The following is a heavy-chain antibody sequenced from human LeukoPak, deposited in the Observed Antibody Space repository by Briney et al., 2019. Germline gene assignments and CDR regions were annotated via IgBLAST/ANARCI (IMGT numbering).Heavy chain of an antibody. J-gene: IGHJ4*02. CDR2: INPNSGGT. Sequence: GASVKVSCKASGYTFTGYYMHWVRQAPGQGLEWMGWINPNSGGTNYAQKFQGRVTMTRDTSISTAYMELSRLRSDDTAVYYCARALADQSRPFDYWGQGTLVTVSS. CDR1: GYTFTGYY. D-gene: IGHD3-16*01. V-gene: IGHV1-2*02. CDR3: ARALADQSRPFDY.